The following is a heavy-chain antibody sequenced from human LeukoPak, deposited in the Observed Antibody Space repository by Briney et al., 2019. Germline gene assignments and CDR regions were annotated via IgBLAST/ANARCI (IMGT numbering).Heavy chain of an antibody. V-gene: IGHV3-11*01. Sequence: PGGSLRLSCAASGFIFSDYYMSWIPQAPGKGLEWVSYISSSGTSIEYADSVKGRFTISRDNAKNSLYLQVNTLRAEDTAVYYCARTYALLLWFGEPYYFDSWGQGTLVTVSA. CDR3: ARTYALLLWFGEPYYFDS. D-gene: IGHD3-10*01. CDR1: GFIFSDYY. CDR2: ISSSGTSI. J-gene: IGHJ4*02.